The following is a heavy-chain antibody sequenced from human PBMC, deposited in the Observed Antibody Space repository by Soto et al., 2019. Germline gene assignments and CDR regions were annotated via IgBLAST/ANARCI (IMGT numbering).Heavy chain of an antibody. CDR3: ARRGGWYYDSSSLFDY. Sequence: ASVNVSCKASGYTFNSYYMHWVRQAPGQGLEWMGIINPSGGSTSYAQKFQGRVTMTRDTSTSTVYMELSSLRSEDTAVYYCARRGGWYYDSSSLFDYWGQGTLVTVSS. V-gene: IGHV1-46*02. D-gene: IGHD3-22*01. CDR2: INPSGGST. CDR1: GYTFNSYY. J-gene: IGHJ4*02.